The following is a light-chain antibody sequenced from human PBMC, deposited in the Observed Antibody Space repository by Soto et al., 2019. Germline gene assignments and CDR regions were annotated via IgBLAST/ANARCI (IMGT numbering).Light chain of an antibody. V-gene: IGKV3-20*01. J-gene: IGKJ1*01. CDR3: QQYGSSPPCT. CDR1: QSVSSSY. CDR2: GAS. Sequence: EIVLTQSPGTLSLSPGERATLSCRASQSVSSSYLAWYQQKPGQAPRLVIYGASSRATGIPDRFSGSGSGTDFTLTISRLEPEDFAVYYCQQYGSSPPCTFGQGTKLEIK.